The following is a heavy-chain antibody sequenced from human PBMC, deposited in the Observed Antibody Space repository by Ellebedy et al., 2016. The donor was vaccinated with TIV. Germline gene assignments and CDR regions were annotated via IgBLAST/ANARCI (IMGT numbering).Heavy chain of an antibody. V-gene: IGHV1-2*02. J-gene: IGHJ6*02. Sequence: AASVKVSCKPSGYTFTRNYIHWVRQAPGQGLEWMGWMNPNSGDTKSAQKFQGRVTMTRDTSISTAYMELSRLRSDDTAVYYCARDAGDYYGSGSYYNVQPKYGMDVWGQGTTVTVSS. CDR3: ARDAGDYYGSGSYYNVQPKYGMDV. CDR1: GYTFTRNY. D-gene: IGHD3-10*01. CDR2: MNPNSGDT.